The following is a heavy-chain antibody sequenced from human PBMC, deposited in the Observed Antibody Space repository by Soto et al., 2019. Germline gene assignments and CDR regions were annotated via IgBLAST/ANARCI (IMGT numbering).Heavy chain of an antibody. V-gene: IGHV1-24*01. CDR3: ATGVLLWFGESKNWFDP. CDR1: GYTLTELS. CDR2: FDPEDGET. D-gene: IGHD3-10*01. J-gene: IGHJ5*02. Sequence: GASVKVSCKVSGYTLTELSMHWVRQAPGKGLEWMGGFDPEDGETIYAQKFQGRVTMTEDTSTDTAYMELSSLRPEDTAVYYCATGVLLWFGESKNWFDPWGQGTLVTVSS.